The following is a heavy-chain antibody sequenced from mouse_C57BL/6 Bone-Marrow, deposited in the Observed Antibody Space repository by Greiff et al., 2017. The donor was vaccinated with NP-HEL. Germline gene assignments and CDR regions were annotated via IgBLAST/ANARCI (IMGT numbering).Heavy chain of an antibody. CDR2: IDPSDSYT. CDR1: GYTFTSYW. V-gene: IGHV1-69*01. Sequence: VQLQESGAELVMPGASVKLSCKASGYTFTSYWMHWVTQRPGQGLEWIGEIDPSDSYTNYNQKFKGKSTLTVDKSSSTAYMQLSSLTSEDSAVYYCATYYGSSYSFDYWGQGTTLTVSS. D-gene: IGHD1-1*01. J-gene: IGHJ2*01. CDR3: ATYYGSSYSFDY.